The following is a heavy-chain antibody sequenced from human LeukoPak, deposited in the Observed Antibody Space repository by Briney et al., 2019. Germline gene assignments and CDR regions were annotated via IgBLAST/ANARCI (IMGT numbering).Heavy chain of an antibody. CDR3: ARGGGHQPTYYQYLDV. Sequence: GGSLRLSCAAPGFTVSTSYMTWVRQAPDKGLEWVSLTYSAGFTYYPDSVKGRFTVSRDIAKNTVFLQMNSLRVDDTAVYYSARGGGHQPTYYQYLDVWGKGTTVTVS. CDR1: GFTVSTSY. D-gene: IGHD1-14*01. CDR2: TYSAGFT. J-gene: IGHJ6*03. V-gene: IGHV3-53*01.